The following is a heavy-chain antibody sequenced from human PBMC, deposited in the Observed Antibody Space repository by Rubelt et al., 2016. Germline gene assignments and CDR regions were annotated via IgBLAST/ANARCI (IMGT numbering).Heavy chain of an antibody. CDR1: GYSFTSYW. Sequence: EVLLVQSGAEVKKPGESLRISCKGSGYSFTSYWISWVRQMPGKGLEWMGRIDPSDSYTNYSPSLQGHVTISADKSISTAYLQWSSLKASDTAMYYCARHAGDGGNSEDWFDPWGQGTLVTVSS. V-gene: IGHV5-10-1*01. CDR3: ARHAGDGGNSEDWFDP. CDR2: IDPSDSYT. D-gene: IGHD4-23*01. J-gene: IGHJ5*02.